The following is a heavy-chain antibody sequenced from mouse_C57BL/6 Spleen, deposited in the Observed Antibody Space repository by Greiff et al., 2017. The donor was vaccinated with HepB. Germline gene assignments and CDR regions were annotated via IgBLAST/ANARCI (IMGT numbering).Heavy chain of an antibody. CDR1: GYTFTSYW. CDR2: IYPGSGST. Sequence: QVQLQQPGAELVKPGASVKMSCKASGYTFTSYWITWVKQRPGQGLEWIGDIYPGSGSTNYNEKFKSKATLTVDTSSSTAYMQLSSLTSEDSAVYYGARREGYPAWFRRWAQGTLVTVSA. CDR3: ARREGYPAWFRR. V-gene: IGHV1-55*01. D-gene: IGHD5-1-1*01. J-gene: IGHJ3*01.